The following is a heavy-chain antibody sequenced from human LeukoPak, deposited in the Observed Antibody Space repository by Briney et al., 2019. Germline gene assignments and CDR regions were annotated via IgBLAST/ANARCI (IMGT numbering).Heavy chain of an antibody. V-gene: IGHV3-23*01. CDR2: ISGSDAST. CDR3: ARRGSEWNSYFYPMDV. Sequence: GGSLRPSCAASGFTFRIYAMSWVRQAPGKGLEWVSGISGSDASTFYADSVMGRFTISRDNSMNTLYLQMNNVRAEDAAIYFCARRGSEWNSYFYPMDVWGQGTTVTVSS. D-gene: IGHD3-3*01. J-gene: IGHJ6*02. CDR1: GFTFRIYA.